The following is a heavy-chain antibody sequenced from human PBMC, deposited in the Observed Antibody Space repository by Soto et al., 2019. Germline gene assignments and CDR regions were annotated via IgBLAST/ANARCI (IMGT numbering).Heavy chain of an antibody. J-gene: IGHJ3*02. CDR3: ARVESREPRGTTGAFDI. CDR2: IYSGGST. D-gene: IGHD2-8*02. CDR1: GFTVSSNY. V-gene: IGHV3-53*04. Sequence: GGSLRLSCAASGFTVSSNYMSWVRQAPGKGLEWVSVIYSGGSTYYADSVKGRFTISRHNSKNTLYLQMNSLRAEDTAVYYCARVESREPRGTTGAFDIWGQGTMVTVSS.